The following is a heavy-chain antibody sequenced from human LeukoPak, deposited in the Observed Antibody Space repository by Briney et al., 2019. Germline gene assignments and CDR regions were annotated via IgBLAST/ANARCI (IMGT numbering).Heavy chain of an antibody. CDR2: ISYDGSNK. CDR3: ARDLGDIVVVPAAH. J-gene: IGHJ4*02. CDR1: GFTFSSYA. Sequence: GGSLRLSCAASGFTFSSYAMHWVRQAPGKGLEWVAVISYDGSNKYYADYVKGRFTISRDNSKNTLYLQMNSLRAEDTAVYYCARDLGDIVVVPAAHWGQGTLVTVSS. V-gene: IGHV3-30*04. D-gene: IGHD2-2*01.